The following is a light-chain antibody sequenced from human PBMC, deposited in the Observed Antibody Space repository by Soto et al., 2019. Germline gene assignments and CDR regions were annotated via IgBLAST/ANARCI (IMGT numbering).Light chain of an antibody. CDR3: QQLSQYPYT. V-gene: IGKV1-9*01. CDR2: DSS. J-gene: IGKJ2*01. Sequence: DIQLTQSPSFLSASVEDRVTSSCRASYDISSSLAWYQQEPGKPPKLLIYDSSTLQTGVPSRFTGSGSGRKFTLTISGLQFGDFATYFCQQLSQYPYTFGQGTKLEI. CDR1: YDISSS.